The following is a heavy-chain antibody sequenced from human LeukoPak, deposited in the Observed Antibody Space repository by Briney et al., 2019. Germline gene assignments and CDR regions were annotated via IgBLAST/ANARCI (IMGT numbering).Heavy chain of an antibody. V-gene: IGHV1-18*01. CDR1: GGTFSSYA. Sequence: ASVKVSCKASGGTFSSYAISWVRQAPGQGLEWMGWISAYNGNTNYAQKLQGRVTMTTDTSTSTAYMELRSLRSDDTAVYYCAREGNRYDGMDVWGQGTTVTVSS. CDR3: AREGNRYDGMDV. J-gene: IGHJ6*02. CDR2: ISAYNGNT. D-gene: IGHD1-1*01.